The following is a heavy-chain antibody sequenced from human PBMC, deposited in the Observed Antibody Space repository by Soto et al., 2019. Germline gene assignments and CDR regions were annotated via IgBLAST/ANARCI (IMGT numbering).Heavy chain of an antibody. Sequence: GGSLRLSCAASGFTFSSYAMSWVRVAPGTGLEWVSAISGSGGGTYYADSVKGRFTISRDNSKNTLYLQMNSLRAEDTAVYYCAKDIWAGEGYYYYGMDVWGQGITVTASS. CDR3: AKDIWAGEGYYYYGMDV. CDR1: GFTFSSYA. CDR2: ISGSGGGT. V-gene: IGHV3-23*01. J-gene: IGHJ6*02. D-gene: IGHD7-27*01.